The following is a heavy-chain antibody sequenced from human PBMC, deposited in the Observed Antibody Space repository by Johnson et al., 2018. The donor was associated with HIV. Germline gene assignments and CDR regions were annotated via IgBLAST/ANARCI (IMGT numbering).Heavy chain of an antibody. CDR1: GFTFSSYA. Sequence: MQLVESGGGVVQPGRSLRLSCAASGFTFSSYAMHWVRQAPGKGLEWVAVISYDGSNKYYADSVKGRFTISRDNSKNTLYLQMNSLRAEDTAVYYCAKGLVPAAVSRRTGAPDAFDIWGQGTMVTVSS. J-gene: IGHJ3*02. CDR2: ISYDGSNK. D-gene: IGHD2-2*01. CDR3: AKGLVPAAVSRRTGAPDAFDI. V-gene: IGHV3-30*04.